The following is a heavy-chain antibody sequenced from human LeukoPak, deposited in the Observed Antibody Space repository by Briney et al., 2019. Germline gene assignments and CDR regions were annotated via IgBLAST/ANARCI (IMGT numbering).Heavy chain of an antibody. D-gene: IGHD6-19*01. CDR3: ARGSWTLAGPIDY. CDR1: RGSISGYS. CDR2: ISSSGSTI. V-gene: IGHV3-11*04. J-gene: IGHJ4*02. Sequence: LSLTCTVSRGSISGYSWSWIRQSPGGGLEWVSYISSSGSTIYYADSVKGRFTISRDNAKNSLYLQMNSLRAEDTAVYYCARGSWTLAGPIDYWGQGTLVTVSS.